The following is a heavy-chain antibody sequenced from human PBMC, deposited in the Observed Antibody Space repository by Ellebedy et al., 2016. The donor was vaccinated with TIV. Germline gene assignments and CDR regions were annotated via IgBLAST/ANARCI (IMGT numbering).Heavy chain of an antibody. Sequence: AASVKVSCKASGYNFTIYGFSWARQAPGQGLEWMGWINPDNGVTVYEQKLQGRVTITGDTSISTVYMELSSLRSDDTAIYYCVRDLTNPVTGDYWGQGTLVFVSS. D-gene: IGHD4-11*01. CDR1: GYNFTIYG. V-gene: IGHV1-18*04. J-gene: IGHJ4*02. CDR3: VRDLTNPVTGDY. CDR2: INPDNGVT.